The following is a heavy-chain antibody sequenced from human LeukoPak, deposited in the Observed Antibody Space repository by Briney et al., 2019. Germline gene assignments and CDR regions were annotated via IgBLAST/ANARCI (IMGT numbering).Heavy chain of an antibody. Sequence: GGSLRLSCAASGFTFCSYAMSGVSEAPGRGLGWVSAISGSGGSTYYADSVKGRFTISRDNSKNTLYLQMNSLRAEDTAVYYCAKVYPKYYFDYWGQGTLVTVSS. D-gene: IGHD2/OR15-2a*01. CDR1: GFTFCSYA. CDR3: AKVYPKYYFDY. J-gene: IGHJ4*02. CDR2: ISGSGGST. V-gene: IGHV3-23*01.